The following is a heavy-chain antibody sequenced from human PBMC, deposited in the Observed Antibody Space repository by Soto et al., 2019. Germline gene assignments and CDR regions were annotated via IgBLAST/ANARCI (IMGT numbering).Heavy chain of an antibody. CDR3: ARDIVVVPAASPYYFDY. Sequence: ASVKVSCKASGYTFTSYGISWVRQAPGQGLEWMGWISAYNGNTNYAQKLQGRVTMTTDTSTSTAYMEPRSLRSDDTAVYYCARDIVVVPAASPYYFDYWGQGTLVTVSS. D-gene: IGHD2-2*01. CDR2: ISAYNGNT. J-gene: IGHJ4*02. CDR1: GYTFTSYG. V-gene: IGHV1-18*01.